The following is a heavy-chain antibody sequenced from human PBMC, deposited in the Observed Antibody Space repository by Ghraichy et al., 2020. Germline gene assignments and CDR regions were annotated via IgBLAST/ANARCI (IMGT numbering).Heavy chain of an antibody. CDR3: VTDWWSLPH. D-gene: IGHD2-21*01. CDR2: FDPGLGQT. J-gene: IGHJ4*02. Sequence: ASVKVSCKVSGLILREIAMHWVRQVPGKGPEWVGGFDPGLGQTFYLQALQGRVTVTEDTSTDTAYMELRGLRFEDTAVYYCVTDWWSLPHWGQGTLITVSS. V-gene: IGHV1-24*01. CDR1: GLILREIA.